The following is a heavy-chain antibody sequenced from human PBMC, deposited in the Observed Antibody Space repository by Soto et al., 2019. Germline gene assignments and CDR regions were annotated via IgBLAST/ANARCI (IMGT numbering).Heavy chain of an antibody. CDR3: ARERYYYDSSGYHP. Sequence: PSETLSLTCTVSGGSISSSSYYWGWIRQPPGKGLEWIGSIYYSGSTYYNPSLKSRVTISVDTSKNQFSLKLSSVTAADTAVYYCARERYYYDSSGYHPWGQGTLVTVSS. CDR2: IYYSGST. V-gene: IGHV4-39*01. CDR1: GGSISSSSYY. D-gene: IGHD3-22*01. J-gene: IGHJ5*02.